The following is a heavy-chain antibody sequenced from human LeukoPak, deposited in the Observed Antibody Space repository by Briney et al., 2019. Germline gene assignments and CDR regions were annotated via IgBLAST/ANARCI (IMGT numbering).Heavy chain of an antibody. D-gene: IGHD5-12*01. CDR2: ISGGGGST. Sequence: GGSLRLSCAASGFTFSSYAMSWVRQAPGEGLEWVSAISGGGGSTYYADSVKGRFTISRDNSKNTLYLQMNSLRAEDTAVYYCAKDRKGRGYSGYDYFDYWGQGTLVTVSS. V-gene: IGHV3-23*01. CDR1: GFTFSSYA. J-gene: IGHJ4*02. CDR3: AKDRKGRGYSGYDYFDY.